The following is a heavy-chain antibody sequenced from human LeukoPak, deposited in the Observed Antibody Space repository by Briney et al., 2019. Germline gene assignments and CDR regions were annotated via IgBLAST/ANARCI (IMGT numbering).Heavy chain of an antibody. D-gene: IGHD3-10*01. CDR3: AKDLAGSYYGGGQRYYFDY. V-gene: IGHV3-30*18. J-gene: IGHJ4*02. Sequence: PGGSLRLSCVASGFAFSTFNMHWVRQAPGKGLEWVALISADESDKYYADSVKGRFTISRDDSRNTLYLQMNSLTTEDTAVYHCAKDLAGSYYGGGQRYYFDYWGQGTLVTVSS. CDR1: GFAFSTFN. CDR2: ISADESDK.